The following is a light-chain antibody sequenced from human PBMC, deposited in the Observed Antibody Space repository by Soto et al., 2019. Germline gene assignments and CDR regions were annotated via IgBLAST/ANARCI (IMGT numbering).Light chain of an antibody. CDR3: QTGGTGIQI. CDR2: LNRDGSH. J-gene: IGLJ2*01. Sequence: QSVLTQSPSASASLGASVKLTCTLSSGHSSYAIAWHQQQPEKGHRYLMKLNRDGSHSKGDRIPDRFSGSSSGAERYLSVSRLQSEDEADYCCQTGGTGIQIFAGGTKLTVL. CDR1: SGHSSYA. V-gene: IGLV4-69*01.